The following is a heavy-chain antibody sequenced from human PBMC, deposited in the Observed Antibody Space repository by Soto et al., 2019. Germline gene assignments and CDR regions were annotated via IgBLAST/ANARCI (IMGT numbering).Heavy chain of an antibody. V-gene: IGHV3-30-3*01. CDR3: ARVRCSSIWCVTQFSN. J-gene: IGHJ4*02. D-gene: IGHD2-2*01. CDR1: GFNFSFYA. Sequence: PGGSLRLSCAPSGFNFSFYAMHWVRQTPGKGLEWVAVISFDGNNIYYADSVRGRFTISRDSSSSMLYLQMNYLKPEDSAIYYCARVRCSSIWCVTQFSNCGQGALGAVAS. CDR2: ISFDGNNI.